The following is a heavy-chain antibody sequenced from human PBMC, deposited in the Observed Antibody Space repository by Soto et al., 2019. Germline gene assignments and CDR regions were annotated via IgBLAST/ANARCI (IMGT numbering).Heavy chain of an antibody. CDR2: ISYDGSNK. CDR1: GFTFRSYA. Sequence: QVQLVESGGGVVHPGRSLRLSCAASGFTFRSYAMHWVRQAPGKGLEWVAVISYDGSNKYYADSVKGRVTISRDNSKNTLYLQMNSLRSEDTAVYYCARGEEEGADYLDYWGQGTLVTVSS. V-gene: IGHV3-30-3*01. CDR3: ARGEEEGADYLDY. J-gene: IGHJ4*02.